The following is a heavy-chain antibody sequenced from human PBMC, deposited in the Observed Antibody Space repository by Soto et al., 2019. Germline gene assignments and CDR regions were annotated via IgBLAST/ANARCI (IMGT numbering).Heavy chain of an antibody. V-gene: IGHV4-31*03. CDR2: FYSSGSI. CDR3: ARMYSSGSGWFHP. J-gene: IGHJ5*02. CDR1: GYSITAGGYY. Sequence: SETLSLTCFVSGYSITAGGYYWSWIRHHPGKGLEWIGSFYSSGSIIYNPSLRSRVSISGDTSSNQSSMSLTSVTAADTARYYCARMYSSGSGWFHPWGQGTLVTVSS. D-gene: IGHD6-19*01.